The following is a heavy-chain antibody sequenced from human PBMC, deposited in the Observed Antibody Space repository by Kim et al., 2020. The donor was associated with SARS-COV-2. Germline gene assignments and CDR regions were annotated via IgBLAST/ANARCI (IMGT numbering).Heavy chain of an antibody. CDR2: INTNTGNP. D-gene: IGHD1-1*01. V-gene: IGHV7-4-1*02. Sequence: ASVKVSCKASGYTFTSYAMNWVRQAPGQGLEWMGWINTNTGNPTYAQGFTGRFVFSLDTSVSTAYLQISSLKAEDTAVYYCARVRGFNWNDGRYWFDPWGQGTLVTVSS. CDR1: GYTFTSYA. J-gene: IGHJ5*02. CDR3: ARVRGFNWNDGRYWFDP.